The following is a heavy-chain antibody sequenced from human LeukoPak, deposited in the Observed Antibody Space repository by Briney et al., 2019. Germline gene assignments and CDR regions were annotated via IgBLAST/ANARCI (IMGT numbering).Heavy chain of an antibody. J-gene: IGHJ4*02. CDR2: IGSVGFST. D-gene: IGHD3-22*01. V-gene: IGHV3-23*01. Sequence: PGGSLRLSCAASGFNFRDAAMTWVRQAPGKGLEWVSLIGSVGFSTHYGDSVKGRFTISRDNSKNTVSLQMNSLRVEDTAIYYCAKDAITMIVVVITNYFDYWGQGTLVTVSS. CDR3: AKDAITMIVVVITNYFDY. CDR1: GFNFRDAA.